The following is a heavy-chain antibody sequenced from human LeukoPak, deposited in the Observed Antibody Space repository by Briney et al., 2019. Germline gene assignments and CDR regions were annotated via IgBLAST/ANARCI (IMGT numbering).Heavy chain of an antibody. CDR1: DITTYF. J-gene: IGHJ4*03. V-gene: IGHV4-59*08. CDR2: VSYSGTT. CDR3: ARTTPADYINGWPYFDH. D-gene: IGHD6-19*01. Sequence: SETLSLTCSVSDITTYFWRGGRQPPEGRRGWIAYVSYSGTTNYAASLQRRATISIDTSKSLVSLQLRSVTATDTAVSYCARTTPADYINGWPYFDHWGRGILVNVLS.